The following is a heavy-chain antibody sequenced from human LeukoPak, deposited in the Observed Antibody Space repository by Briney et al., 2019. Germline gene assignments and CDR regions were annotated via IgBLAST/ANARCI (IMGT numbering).Heavy chain of an antibody. CDR2: ISWNSGSI. V-gene: IGHV3-9*01. CDR1: GFTFDDYV. D-gene: IGHD1-26*01. Sequence: GGSLRLSCAASGFTFDDYVMHWVRQAPGKGLEWVSGISWNSGSIGYADSVKGRFTISRDNAKNSPYLQMNSLRAEDTALYYCAKAYGIVGARYYYYYGMDVWGQGTTVTVSS. J-gene: IGHJ6*02. CDR3: AKAYGIVGARYYYYYGMDV.